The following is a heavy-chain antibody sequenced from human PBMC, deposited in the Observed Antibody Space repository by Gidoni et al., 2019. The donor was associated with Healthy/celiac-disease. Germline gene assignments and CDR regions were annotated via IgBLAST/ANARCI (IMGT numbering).Heavy chain of an antibody. CDR2: IRGSGGST. V-gene: IGHV3-23*01. CDR3: AKGIGSYYDSSGFWYYFAY. D-gene: IGHD3-22*01. J-gene: IGHJ4*02. CDR1: GFTFSSYA. Sequence: EVQRLESGGGWVQPGGSLRSSCAASGFTFSSYAMSWVRQAPGKGLEWVSAIRGSGGSTYSADSVQGRFPISSDNSKNTLSLQMNSLRAEDTAVYYCAKGIGSYYDSSGFWYYFAYWGQGTLVTVSS.